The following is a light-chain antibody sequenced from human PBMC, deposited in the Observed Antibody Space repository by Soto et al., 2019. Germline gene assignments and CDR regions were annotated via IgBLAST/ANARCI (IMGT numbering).Light chain of an antibody. CDR3: EQQKSRPQT. CDR2: KAS. J-gene: IGKJ4*01. V-gene: IGKV1-5*03. CDR1: QSISSW. Sequence: DIQMTQSPSALSASVGDRVTITCRASQSISSWLAWYQQKPGKAPKLLIYKASTLKSGVPSRFSGSGCGTEFSVGIGCLQPEDQSAHYIEQQKSRPQTVGGGTKVDIK.